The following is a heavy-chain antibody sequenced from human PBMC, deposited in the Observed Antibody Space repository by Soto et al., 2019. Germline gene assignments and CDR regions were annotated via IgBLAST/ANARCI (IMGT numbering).Heavy chain of an antibody. CDR1: GFTFSSYA. J-gene: IGHJ4*02. V-gene: IGHV3-23*01. CDR3: AKDAKYYYDSSGYYQPAPGVFVY. CDR2: ISGSGGST. Sequence: GGSLRLSCAASGFTFSSYAMSWVRQAPGKGLEWVSAISGSGGSTYYADSVKGRFTISRDNSKNTLYLQMNSLRAEDTAVYYCAKDAKYYYDSSGYYQPAPGVFVYWGQGTLVTVSS. D-gene: IGHD3-22*01.